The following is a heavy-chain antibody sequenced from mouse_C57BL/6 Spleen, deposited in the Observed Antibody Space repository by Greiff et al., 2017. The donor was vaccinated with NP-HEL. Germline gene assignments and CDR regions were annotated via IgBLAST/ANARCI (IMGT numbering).Heavy chain of an antibody. CDR1: GYTFTSYG. CDR3: ARDYDGYYWFAY. CDR2: IYPRSGNT. Sequence: QVQLQQSGAELARPGASVKLSCKASGYTFTSYGISWVKQRTGQGLEWIGEIYPRSGNTYYNEKFKGKATLTADKSSSTAYMELRSLTSEDSAVYFCARDYDGYYWFAYWGQGTLVTVSA. J-gene: IGHJ3*01. V-gene: IGHV1-81*01. D-gene: IGHD2-3*01.